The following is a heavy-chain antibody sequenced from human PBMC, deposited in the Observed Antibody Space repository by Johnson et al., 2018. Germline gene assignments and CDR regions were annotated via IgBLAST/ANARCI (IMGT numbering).Heavy chain of an antibody. J-gene: IGHJ6*04. CDR2: IKQDGSSK. CDR3: ARWQLDSGKYYDVDV. Sequence: VQLVESGGGLVQPGGSLRLSCAASGFPLSSYWLTWVRQAPGKGLEWVANIKQDGSSKYYGDSVKGRFTISRDNAQNSFCLQRNSLRAEDTAVYYCARWQLDSGKYYDVDVWGKGTTVTVSS. CDR1: GFPLSSYW. V-gene: IGHV3-7*01. D-gene: IGHD6-19*01.